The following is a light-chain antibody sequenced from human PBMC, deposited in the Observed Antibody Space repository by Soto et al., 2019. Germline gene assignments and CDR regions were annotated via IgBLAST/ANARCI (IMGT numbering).Light chain of an antibody. CDR2: GAS. J-gene: IGKJ5*01. CDR1: LSIDSNY. V-gene: IGKV3D-7*01. Sequence: ILMTQSPGTLPLSPGDTVPLSFRASLSIDSNYLSWYQQKAGQAPRLLISGASTRATGIPARCSGSGSGTDFTLTISSLQAEDFAVYYCQQDYNLPFTFGQGTRLEIK. CDR3: QQDYNLPFT.